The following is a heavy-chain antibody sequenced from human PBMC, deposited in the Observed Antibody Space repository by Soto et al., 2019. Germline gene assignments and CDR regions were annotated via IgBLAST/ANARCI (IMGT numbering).Heavy chain of an antibody. CDR1: GYTFATYD. Sequence: QGQLVQSGAEVKKPGASVTVSCKASGYTFATYDINWVRQAAGQGLEWLGGMYPDSGNTGYAQKCQGRVTMTRNTSTSTAYMELSSLRSEDTAVYYCARGLEESVPSYHFYMAVWGKGTTVTVSS. V-gene: IGHV1-8*01. J-gene: IGHJ6*03. D-gene: IGHD1-1*01. CDR3: ARGLEESVPSYHFYMAV. CDR2: MYPDSGNT.